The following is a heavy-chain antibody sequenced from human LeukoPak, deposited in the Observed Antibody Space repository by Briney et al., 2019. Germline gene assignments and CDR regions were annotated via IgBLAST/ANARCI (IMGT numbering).Heavy chain of an antibody. CDR1: GFTFSSTF. CDR3: AGGRFDY. Sequence: GGSLRLSCTASGFTFSSTFMSWVRQAPGKGLEWVSSLHSGGESYYADSVKGRCTISRDESKNTVYLQVASLRVEDTAVYSCAGGRFDYWGQGILVTVSS. J-gene: IGHJ4*02. CDR2: LHSGGES. V-gene: IGHV3-53*01.